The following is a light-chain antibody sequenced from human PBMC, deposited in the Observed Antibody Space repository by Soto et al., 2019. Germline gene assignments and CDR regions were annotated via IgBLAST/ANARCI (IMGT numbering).Light chain of an antibody. Sequence: VLTQPPSVSVAPGKTARITCGGNNIGSKSVHWYQQKPGQAPVLVIYYDSDRPSGIPERFSGSNSGNTATLTISRVEAGDEADYYCQVWDSSSDHPRVFGGGTKLTVL. CDR2: YDS. CDR3: QVWDSSSDHPRV. J-gene: IGLJ3*02. V-gene: IGLV3-21*04. CDR1: NIGSKS.